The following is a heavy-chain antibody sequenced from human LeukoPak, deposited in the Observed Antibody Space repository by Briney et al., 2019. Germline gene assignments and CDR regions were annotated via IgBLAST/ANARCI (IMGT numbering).Heavy chain of an antibody. V-gene: IGHV3-48*03. D-gene: IGHD4-17*01. CDR1: GFTFSSYE. J-gene: IGHJ4*02. Sequence: PGGSLRLSCAASGFTFSSYEMNWVRQAPGKGLEWVSYISSSGSTIYYADSVKGRFTISRDNAKKSLYLQMNSLRAEDTAVYYCARDSPYGQFDYWGQGTLVTVSS. CDR3: ARDSPYGQFDY. CDR2: ISSSGSTI.